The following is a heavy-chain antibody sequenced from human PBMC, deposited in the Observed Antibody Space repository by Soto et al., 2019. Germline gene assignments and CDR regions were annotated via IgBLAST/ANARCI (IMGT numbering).Heavy chain of an antibody. V-gene: IGHV3-11*05. CDR2: ISSSSSYT. Sequence: QVQLVESGGGLVKPGGSLRLSCAASGFTFSDYYMSWIRQAPGKGLEWVSYISSSSSYTNYADSVKGRFTISRDNAKNSLYLQMNSLRAEDTAVYYCARDGPLYYDSSVEHNWFDPWGQGTLVTVSS. J-gene: IGHJ5*02. CDR3: ARDGPLYYDSSVEHNWFDP. CDR1: GFTFSDYY. D-gene: IGHD3-22*01.